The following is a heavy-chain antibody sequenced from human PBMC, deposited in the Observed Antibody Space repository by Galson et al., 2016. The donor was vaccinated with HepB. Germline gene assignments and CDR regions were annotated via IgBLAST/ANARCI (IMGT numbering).Heavy chain of an antibody. CDR2: ISAFNGNI. CDR1: GYDFHNYG. Sequence: SVKVSCKASGYDFHNYGIIWVRQAPGQGFELMGWISAFNGNIHYAQKLHDRVTMTTDTSTDTTYMELRSLRSDDTAVYYCTRGTSVPAAGDYWGQGTLVTVSS. V-gene: IGHV1-18*04. CDR3: TRGTSVPAAGDY. D-gene: IGHD6-13*01. J-gene: IGHJ4*02.